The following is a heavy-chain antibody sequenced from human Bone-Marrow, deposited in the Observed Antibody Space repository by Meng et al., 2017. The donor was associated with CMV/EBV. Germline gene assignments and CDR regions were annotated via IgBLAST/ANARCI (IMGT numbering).Heavy chain of an antibody. D-gene: IGHD5-24*01. J-gene: IGHJ5*02. Sequence: ASVKVSCKASGYTFTSYDINWVRQATGQGLEWMGWMNPNSGNTGYAQKFQGRVTMTRNTSISTAYMELSSLRSEDTAVYYCASGMTTSSEVYNWFEPWGQGTLVTVSS. V-gene: IGHV1-8*01. CDR2: MNPNSGNT. CDR3: ASGMTTSSEVYNWFEP. CDR1: GYTFTSYD.